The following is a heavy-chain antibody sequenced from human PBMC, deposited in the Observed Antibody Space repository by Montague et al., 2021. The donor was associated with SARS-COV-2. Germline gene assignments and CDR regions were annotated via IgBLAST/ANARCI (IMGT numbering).Heavy chain of an antibody. V-gene: IGHV3-74*01. CDR1: GFTFTYYW. CDR3: ARDATEGPGIVASGDYYYYMDV. D-gene: IGHD1-26*01. CDR2: INNDGSRR. Sequence: SLRLSCAASGFTFTYYWMHWVRQAPGKGLAWVSRINNDGSRRVYADSVKGRFTISRDNAKNTLYLQMNSLRAEDTAVYYCARDATEGPGIVASGDYYYYMDVWGKGTTVTVSS. J-gene: IGHJ6*03.